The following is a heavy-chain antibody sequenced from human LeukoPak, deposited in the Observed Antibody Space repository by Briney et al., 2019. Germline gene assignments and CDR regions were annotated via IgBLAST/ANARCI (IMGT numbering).Heavy chain of an antibody. Sequence: GGSLRLSCAASGFTFSSYSMNWVRQAPGKGLEWVSYISSSSSSTIYYADSVKGRFTISRDNAKNSLYLQMNSLRAEDTAVYYCARALYGSGSYYPYYFDYWGQGTLVTVSS. CDR2: ISSSSSSTI. J-gene: IGHJ4*02. V-gene: IGHV3-48*01. CDR3: ARALYGSGSYYPYYFDY. CDR1: GFTFSSYS. D-gene: IGHD3-10*01.